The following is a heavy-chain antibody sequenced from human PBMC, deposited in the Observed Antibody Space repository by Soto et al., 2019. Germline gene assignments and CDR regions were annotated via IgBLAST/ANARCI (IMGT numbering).Heavy chain of an antibody. D-gene: IGHD3-16*01. CDR3: ARHEKDYDYVWGSREYGREV. CDR1: GYSFTSYW. CDR2: IYPGDSDT. Sequence: PGESLKISCKGSGYSFTSYWIGWVRQMPGKGLEWMGIIYPGDSDTRYSPSFQGQVTISADKSISTAYLQWSSLKASDTAMYYCARHEKDYDYVWGSREYGREVLGQGTTVTVS. J-gene: IGHJ6*02. V-gene: IGHV5-51*01.